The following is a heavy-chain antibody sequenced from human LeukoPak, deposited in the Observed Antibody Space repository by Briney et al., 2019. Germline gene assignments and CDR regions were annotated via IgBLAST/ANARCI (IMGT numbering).Heavy chain of an antibody. CDR2: ISGSGGST. J-gene: IGHJ4*02. D-gene: IGHD3-3*01. V-gene: IGHV3-23*01. CDR1: GFTFSSYA. Sequence: GGSLRLSCAASGFTFSSYAMSWVRQAPGKGLGWVSAISGSGGSTYYADSVKGRFTISRDNSKNTLYLQMNSLRAEDTAVYYCAKVPRSGYFRYWGQGTLVTVSS. CDR3: AKVPRSGYFRY.